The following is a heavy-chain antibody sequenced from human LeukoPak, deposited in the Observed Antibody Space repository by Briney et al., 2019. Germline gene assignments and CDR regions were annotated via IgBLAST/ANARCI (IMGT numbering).Heavy chain of an antibody. CDR2: IKSNGST. D-gene: IGHD3-22*01. V-gene: IGHV3-74*01. Sequence: GGSLRLSCAASGFTFSTYWMHWVRQAPGKGLVWVSRIKSNGSTNYADSVKGRFTISRDNAKNTVSLQMNSLRPEDTGVYYCARAPSEIGGYYPEYFRHWGQGTLVTVSS. CDR3: ARAPSEIGGYYPEYFRH. J-gene: IGHJ1*01. CDR1: GFTFSTYW.